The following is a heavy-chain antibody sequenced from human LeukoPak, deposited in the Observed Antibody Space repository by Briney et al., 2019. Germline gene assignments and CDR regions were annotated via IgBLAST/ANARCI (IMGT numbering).Heavy chain of an antibody. V-gene: IGHV3-33*01. CDR2: IWSHGNTK. D-gene: IGHD4-17*01. CDR1: GFVFSTYG. Sequence: GTSLRLTCAASGFVFSTYGMHWVRQAPGKGLEWVAVIWSHGNTKKYADSVTGRFTISRDNSKNTLYLEMNTLRAEDTAVYYCARDDDYDDHNTFDMWGHGTMVTVSS. CDR3: ARDDDYDDHNTFDM. J-gene: IGHJ3*02.